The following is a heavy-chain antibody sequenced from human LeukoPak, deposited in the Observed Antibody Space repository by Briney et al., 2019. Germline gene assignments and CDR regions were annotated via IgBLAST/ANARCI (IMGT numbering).Heavy chain of an antibody. CDR1: GDSVSINSDV. CDR3: ARDADWAYDAFDL. J-gene: IGHJ3*01. CDR2: TYYRSRWFN. D-gene: IGHD3-9*01. Sequence: QTLSLTCAISGDSVSINSDVWDWIRQCPSRGLEWLGRTYYRSRWFNDYAVSVKGRITINPDTSKNQFSLQLNSVTPEDTAVYYCARDADWAYDAFDLWGQGTMVTVSS. V-gene: IGHV6-1*01.